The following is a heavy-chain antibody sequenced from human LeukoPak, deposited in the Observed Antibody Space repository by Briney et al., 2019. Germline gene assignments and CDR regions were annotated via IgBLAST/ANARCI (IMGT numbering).Heavy chain of an antibody. CDR2: IYPGDSDT. CDR1: GYSFTSHW. CDR3: ARVQGSRNFDY. Sequence: GESLKISCEGSGYSFTSHWTAWVRQMPGKGLEWMGIIYPGDSDTRYSPSFQGQVTISADKSISTAYLQWNSLKASDTAMYYCARVQGSRNFDYWGQGTLVTVSS. D-gene: IGHD3-10*01. J-gene: IGHJ4*02. V-gene: IGHV5-51*01.